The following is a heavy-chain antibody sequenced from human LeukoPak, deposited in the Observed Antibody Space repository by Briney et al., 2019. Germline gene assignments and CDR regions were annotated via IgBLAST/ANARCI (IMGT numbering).Heavy chain of an antibody. CDR3: ARLDYSSGDSCYLGYFDY. CDR1: GGSIRSSSSY. J-gene: IGHJ4*02. V-gene: IGHV4-39*01. Sequence: SETLSLTCTVSGGSIRSSSSYWGWIRQPPGKGLEWIGSVYYSGSAYYNPSLKSRVTISVDTSKNQFSLKLTSVTAADTAVYYCARLDYSSGDSCYLGYFDYWGQGTLVTVSS. CDR2: VYYSGSA. D-gene: IGHD2-15*01.